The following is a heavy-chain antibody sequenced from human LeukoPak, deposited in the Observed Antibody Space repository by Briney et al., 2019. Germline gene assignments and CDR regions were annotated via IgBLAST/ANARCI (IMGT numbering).Heavy chain of an antibody. CDR1: GFTFSSYG. Sequence: GGSLRLSCAASGFTFSSYGMHWVRQAPGKGLEWVAVISYDGSNKYYADSVKGRFTISRDNSKNTLYQQMNSLRAEDTAVYYCARDPLGDSTYYFDYWGQGTLVTVSS. CDR3: ARDPLGDSTYYFDY. J-gene: IGHJ4*02. CDR2: ISYDGSNK. D-gene: IGHD2-21*01. V-gene: IGHV3-30*03.